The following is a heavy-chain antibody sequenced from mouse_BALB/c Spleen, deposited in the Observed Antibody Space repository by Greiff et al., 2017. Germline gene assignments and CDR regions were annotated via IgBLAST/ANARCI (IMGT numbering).Heavy chain of an antibody. CDR2: IRNKANGYTT. CDR1: GFTFTDYY. CDR3: ARDRWLLRD. J-gene: IGHJ2*01. Sequence: EVQRVESGGGLVQPGGSLRLSCATSGFTFTDYYMSWVRQPPGKALEWLGFIRNKANGYTTEYSASVKGRFTISRDNSQRILYLQMNTLRAEDSATYYCARDRWLLRDWGQGTTLTVSS. V-gene: IGHV7-3*02. D-gene: IGHD2-3*01.